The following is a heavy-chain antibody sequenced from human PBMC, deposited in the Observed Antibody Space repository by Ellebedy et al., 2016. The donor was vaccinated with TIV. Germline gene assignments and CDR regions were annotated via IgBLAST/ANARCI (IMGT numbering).Heavy chain of an antibody. J-gene: IGHJ5*02. Sequence: AASVKVSCKASGYTFTNYGITWVRQAPGQGLEWMGWISAHNGNTIYAQKFQGRVTMTTDTPTSTAYMEMRSLRSDDTAQFYCTRDWPYYDSGTVKGWFDAWGQGTLATVSS. V-gene: IGHV1-18*04. CDR2: ISAHNGNT. CDR3: TRDWPYYDSGTVKGWFDA. CDR1: GYTFTNYG. D-gene: IGHD3-16*01.